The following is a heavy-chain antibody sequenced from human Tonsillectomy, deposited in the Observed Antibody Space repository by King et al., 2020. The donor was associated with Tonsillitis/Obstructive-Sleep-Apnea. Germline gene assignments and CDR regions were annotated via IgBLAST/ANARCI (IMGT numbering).Heavy chain of an antibody. V-gene: IGHV3-23*04. J-gene: IGHJ4*02. Sequence: QLVQSGGGLVQPGGSLRLSCEASGLTFSSHAMSWVRQAPGKGLEWVSGISGSGGSTYYADSVKGRFTISRDKSKNTLFLQMNSLRAEDTAVYYCASTPYGSGTYYYFDYWGQGTLVTVSS. CDR3: ASTPYGSGTYYYFDY. CDR1: GLTFSSHA. CDR2: ISGSGGST. D-gene: IGHD3-10*01.